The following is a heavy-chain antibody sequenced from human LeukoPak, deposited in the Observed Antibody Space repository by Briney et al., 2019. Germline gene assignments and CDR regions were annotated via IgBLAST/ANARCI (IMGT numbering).Heavy chain of an antibody. CDR3: ARVDIVVVPAVMGAYYYYYMDV. CDR2: SSSSSSTI. Sequence: SGGSLRLSCAASGFTFSSYSMNWVHQAPGKGLEWVSYSSSSSSTIYYADSVKGRFTISRDNAKNSLYLQMNSLRAEDTAVYYCARVDIVVVPAVMGAYYYYYMDVWGKGTTVTVSS. V-gene: IGHV3-48*01. J-gene: IGHJ6*03. D-gene: IGHD2-2*03. CDR1: GFTFSSYS.